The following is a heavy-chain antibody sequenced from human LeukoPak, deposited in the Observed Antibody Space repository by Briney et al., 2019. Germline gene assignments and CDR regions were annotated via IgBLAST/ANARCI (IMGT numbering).Heavy chain of an antibody. J-gene: IGHJ5*02. Sequence: SGGSLRLSCAASGFAVSSNDMSWVRQAPAKGLEWISVIYSGGTTYNADSVKGRFTVSRENSKKTLYLQMNSLRADDTAVYYCARGPRGFDPWGQGTLVTVSS. CDR3: ARGPRGFDP. CDR2: IYSGGTT. V-gene: IGHV3-53*01. CDR1: GFAVSSND.